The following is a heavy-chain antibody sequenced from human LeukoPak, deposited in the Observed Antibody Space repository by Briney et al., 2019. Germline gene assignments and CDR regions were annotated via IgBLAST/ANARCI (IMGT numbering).Heavy chain of an antibody. Sequence: KPSETLSLTCAVYGGSFSGYYWSWIRQPPGKGLEWIGEINHSGSNNYNPSLKSRVTISGDTSKNQFSLKLSSVTAADTAVYFCARVGYSYVINDWSRTGLGAYPTKYYYHMDVWGKGTTVTVSS. CDR2: INHSGSN. CDR1: GGSFSGYY. V-gene: IGHV4-34*01. J-gene: IGHJ6*03. CDR3: ARVGYSYVINDWSRTGLGAYPTKYYYHMDV. D-gene: IGHD5-18*01.